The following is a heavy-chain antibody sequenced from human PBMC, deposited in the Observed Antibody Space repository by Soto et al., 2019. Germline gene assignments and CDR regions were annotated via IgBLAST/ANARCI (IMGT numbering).Heavy chain of an antibody. CDR1: GYTFTSYG. J-gene: IGHJ4*02. V-gene: IGHV1-18*01. D-gene: IGHD3-3*01. CDR3: ARGPWDDFWSGAGRFDY. Sequence: ASVKVSCKASGYTFTSYGISWVRQAPGQGLEWMGWISAYNGNTNYAQKLQGRVTMTTDTSTSTAYMELRSLRSDDTAVYYCARGPWDDFWSGAGRFDYWGQGPLVTVSS. CDR2: ISAYNGNT.